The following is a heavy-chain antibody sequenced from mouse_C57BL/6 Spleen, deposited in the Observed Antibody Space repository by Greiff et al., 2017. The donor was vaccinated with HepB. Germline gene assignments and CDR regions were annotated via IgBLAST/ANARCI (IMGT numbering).Heavy chain of an antibody. D-gene: IGHD1-2*01. Sequence: EVQLQESGPGLVKPSQSLSLTCTVTGYSITSGYGWSGIRQFAGNKLEWMGYISESGSTNYNPSLKSRISITRDTSKNQFFLQLNSVTTEDTATYYWARTARIKYWGQRTTLTVPS. V-gene: IGHV3-2*02. CDR3: ARTARIKY. CDR2: ISESGST. J-gene: IGHJ2*01. CDR1: GYSITSGYG.